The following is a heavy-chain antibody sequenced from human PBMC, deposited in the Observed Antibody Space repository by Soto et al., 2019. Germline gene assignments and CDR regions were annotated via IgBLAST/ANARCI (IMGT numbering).Heavy chain of an antibody. D-gene: IGHD6-19*01. V-gene: IGHV3-30-3*01. CDR3: ARGVAGSALPFDY. CDR2: ISYDGSNK. Sequence: QVQLVESGGGVVQPGRSLRLSCAASGFTFSSYAMHWVRQAPGKGLEWVAVISYDGSNKYYADSVKGRFTISRDNSKNTLYLQMNSLRAEDTAVYCCARGVAGSALPFDYWGQGTLVTVSS. J-gene: IGHJ4*02. CDR1: GFTFSSYA.